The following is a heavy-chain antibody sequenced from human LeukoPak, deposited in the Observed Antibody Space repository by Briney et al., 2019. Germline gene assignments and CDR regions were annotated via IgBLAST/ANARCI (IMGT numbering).Heavy chain of an antibody. CDR1: GYSISSGHY. D-gene: IGHD3-10*01. Sequence: SETLSLTCTVSGYSISSGHYWGWIRQPPGKGLEWIGEIYHSGSTNYNPSLKSRVTISVDKSKNQFSLKLSSVTAADTAVYYCARGYGSGSYYSYFDYWGQGTLVTVSS. V-gene: IGHV4-38-2*02. J-gene: IGHJ4*02. CDR2: IYHSGST. CDR3: ARGYGSGSYYSYFDY.